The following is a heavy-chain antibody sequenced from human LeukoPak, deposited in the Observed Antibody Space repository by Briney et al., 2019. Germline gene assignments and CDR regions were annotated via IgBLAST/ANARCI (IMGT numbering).Heavy chain of an antibody. J-gene: IGHJ4*02. CDR2: INHSGGT. CDR1: GGSFSGYY. CDR3: ARLPDTAMVDGLDY. V-gene: IGHV4-34*01. Sequence: PSETLSLTCAVYGGSFSGYYWSWIRQPPGKGLEWIGEINHSGGTNCNPSLKSRVTISVDTSKNQFSLKLSSVTAADTAVYYCARLPDTAMVDGLDYWGQGTLVTVSS. D-gene: IGHD5-18*01.